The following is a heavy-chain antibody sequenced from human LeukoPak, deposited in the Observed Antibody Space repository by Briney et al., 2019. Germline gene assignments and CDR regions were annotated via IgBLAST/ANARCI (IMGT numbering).Heavy chain of an antibody. J-gene: IGHJ6*03. CDR3: ARKGITIFGVVTYMDV. V-gene: IGHV4-34*01. Sequence: PSETLSLTCAVYGGSFSGYYWSWIRQPPGKGLEWIGEINHSGSTNYNPSLKSRVTISVDTSKSQFSLKLSSVTAADTAVYYCARKGITIFGVVTYMDVWGKGTTVTVSS. CDR2: INHSGST. D-gene: IGHD3-3*01. CDR1: GGSFSGYY.